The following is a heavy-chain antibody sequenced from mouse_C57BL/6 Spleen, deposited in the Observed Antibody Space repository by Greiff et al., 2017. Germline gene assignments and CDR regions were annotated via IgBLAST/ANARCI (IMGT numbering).Heavy chain of an antibody. CDR2: ISSGGSYT. V-gene: IGHV5-6*01. CDR3: ARQYYYGSSYGGYFGV. CDR1: GFTFSSYG. D-gene: IGHD1-1*01. Sequence: VQRVESGGDLVKPGGSLKLSCAASGFTFSSYGMSWVRQTPDKRLEWVATISSGGSYTYYPDSVKGRFTISRDNAKNTLYLQMSSLKSEDTAMYYCARQYYYGSSYGGYFGVWGTGTTVTVSS. J-gene: IGHJ1*03.